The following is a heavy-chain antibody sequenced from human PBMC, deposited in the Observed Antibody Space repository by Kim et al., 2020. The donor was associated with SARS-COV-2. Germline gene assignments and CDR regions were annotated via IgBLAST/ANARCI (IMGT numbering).Heavy chain of an antibody. CDR2: IYYSGST. V-gene: IGHV4-59*13. Sequence: SETLSLTCTVSGGSISSYYWSWIRQPPGKGLEWIGYIYYSGSTNYNPSLKSRVTISVDTSKNQFSLKLSSVTAADTAVYYCARDGDTEYYYGMDVWGQGTTVTVSS. D-gene: IGHD3-3*01. J-gene: IGHJ6*02. CDR3: ARDGDTEYYYGMDV. CDR1: GGSISSYY.